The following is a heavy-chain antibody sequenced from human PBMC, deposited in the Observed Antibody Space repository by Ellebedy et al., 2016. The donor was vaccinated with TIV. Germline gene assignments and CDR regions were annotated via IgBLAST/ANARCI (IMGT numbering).Heavy chain of an antibody. CDR1: GYTFTGYY. Sequence: AASVKVSCKASGYTFTGYYMHWVRQAPGQGLEWMGIINPSGGSTSYVQKFQGRVTMTRDTSTSTVYMELSSLRSEDTAVYYCARGFSGYEIFDYWGQGTPVTVSS. V-gene: IGHV1-46*01. CDR2: INPSGGST. J-gene: IGHJ4*02. D-gene: IGHD5-12*01. CDR3: ARGFSGYEIFDY.